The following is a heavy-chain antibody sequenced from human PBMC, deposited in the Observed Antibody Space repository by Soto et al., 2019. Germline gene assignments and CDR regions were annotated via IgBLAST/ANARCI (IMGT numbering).Heavy chain of an antibody. Sequence: APGQGLEWMGGIIPIFGTANYAQKFQGRVTITADESTSTAYMELSSLRSEDTAVYYCASPVPNYYDSSGYYPFRYWGQGTLVTVSS. CDR3: ASPVPNYYDSSGYYPFRY. V-gene: IGHV1-69*01. CDR2: IIPIFGTA. J-gene: IGHJ4*02. D-gene: IGHD3-22*01.